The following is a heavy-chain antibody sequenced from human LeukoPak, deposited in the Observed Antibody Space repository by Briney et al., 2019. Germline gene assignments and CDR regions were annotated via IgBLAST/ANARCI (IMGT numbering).Heavy chain of an antibody. Sequence: GESLKISCKGSGYSFTSFWIGWVRQMPGKGLEWMGIIYPGDSDTRYSPSFQGQVTISADKSISTAYLQWSSLKASDTAMYYCARQRRHSYYDSSGYYNDYWGQGTLVTVSS. CDR2: IYPGDSDT. D-gene: IGHD3-22*01. CDR1: GYSFTSFW. J-gene: IGHJ4*02. CDR3: ARQRRHSYYDSSGYYNDY. V-gene: IGHV5-51*01.